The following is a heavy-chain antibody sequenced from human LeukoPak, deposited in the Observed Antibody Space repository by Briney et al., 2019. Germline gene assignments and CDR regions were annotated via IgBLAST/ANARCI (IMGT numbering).Heavy chain of an antibody. CDR3: AKYRVSAPPPRDFDY. J-gene: IGHJ4*02. CDR1: GFTFINYA. D-gene: IGHD6-6*01. CDR2: IDSSGGGI. V-gene: IGHV3-23*01. Sequence: GGSLRLSCEASGFTFINYAMTWVRQGPGKGLEGVSVIDSSGGGIHYADAVKGRFIVSRDNSKNTVFLQMNSLRAEDTAVYYCAKYRVSAPPPRDFDYWGQGTLVTVSS.